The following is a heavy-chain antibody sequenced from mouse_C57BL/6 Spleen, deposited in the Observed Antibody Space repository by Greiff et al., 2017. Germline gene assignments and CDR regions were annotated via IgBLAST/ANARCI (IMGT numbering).Heavy chain of an antibody. V-gene: IGHV5-12*01. CDR3: ARHESGTPFDY. D-gene: IGHD1-3*01. CDR2: ISTGCGST. Sequence: EVLLVESGGGLVQPGGSLKLSCAASGFTFSDYYMYWVHQTPEKRLEWVAYISTGCGSTYYPDTVKGRVTISRDNAKNTLYLHMSRLKSEDTAMYYCARHESGTPFDYWGQGTTLTVSS. J-gene: IGHJ2*01. CDR1: GFTFSDYY.